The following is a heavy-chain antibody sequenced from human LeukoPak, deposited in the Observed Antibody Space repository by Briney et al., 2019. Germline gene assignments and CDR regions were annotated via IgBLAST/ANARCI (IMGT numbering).Heavy chain of an antibody. D-gene: IGHD2-21*01. CDR1: GYTFSDYY. V-gene: IGHV1-2*02. J-gene: IGHJ4*02. CDR3: VSWAGGNRGVASFDY. Sequence: GASVKVSCKASGYTFSDYYIQWVRQVPGQGFEWMGWIARSSGATKFAQKFQGRLALSFDTSITTAYMELRILTSDDTAVYYCVSWAGGNRGVASFDYWGQGTLVTVSS. CDR2: IARSSGAT.